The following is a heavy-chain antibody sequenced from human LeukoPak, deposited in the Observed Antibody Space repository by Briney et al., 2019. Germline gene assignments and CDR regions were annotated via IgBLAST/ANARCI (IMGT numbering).Heavy chain of an antibody. CDR2: IKQDGSEK. D-gene: IGHD1-26*01. CDR3: ARDKVVGATNFDH. J-gene: IGHJ4*02. CDR1: GFTFGNYW. Sequence: GGSLRLSCAASGFTFGNYWMSWVRQTPGKGLEWVASIKQDGSEKYYVDSVKGRFTISRDNANNSLYLQMNSLRAEDTAVYYCARDKVVGATNFDHWGQGTLVTVSS. V-gene: IGHV3-7*03.